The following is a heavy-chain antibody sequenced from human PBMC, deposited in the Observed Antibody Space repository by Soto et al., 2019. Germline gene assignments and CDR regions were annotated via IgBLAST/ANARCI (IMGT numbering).Heavy chain of an antibody. CDR3: ARVSPSDTRYGYGGKNWFDP. V-gene: IGHV1-46*03. D-gene: IGHD5-18*01. J-gene: IGHJ5*02. CDR2: INPSGGST. CDR1: GYTFTSYY. Sequence: ASVKVSCKASGYTFTSYYMHWVRQAPGQGLEWMGIINPSGGSTSYAQKFQGRVTMTRDTSTSTVYKKLSSLRSKETAVNSSARVSPSDTRYGYGGKNWFDPWGQGTLFTFSS.